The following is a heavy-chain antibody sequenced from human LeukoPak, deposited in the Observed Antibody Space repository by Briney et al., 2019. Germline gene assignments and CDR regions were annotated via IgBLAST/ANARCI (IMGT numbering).Heavy chain of an antibody. CDR1: GGSFSGYY. CDR2: INHSGST. CDR3: ARRPKRITMVRGVIFWFDP. Sequence: SETLSLTCAVYGGSFSGYYWSWIRQPPGKGLEWIGEINHSGSTNYNPSLKSRVTIAVDTSKNQFSLKLSSVTAADTAVYYCARRPKRITMVRGVIFWFDPWGQGTLVTVSS. V-gene: IGHV4-34*01. J-gene: IGHJ5*02. D-gene: IGHD3-10*01.